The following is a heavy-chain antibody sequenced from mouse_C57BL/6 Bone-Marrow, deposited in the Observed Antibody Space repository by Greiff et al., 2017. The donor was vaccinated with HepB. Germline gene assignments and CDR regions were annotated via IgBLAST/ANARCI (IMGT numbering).Heavy chain of an antibody. V-gene: IGHV5-4*03. Sequence: EVKLVESGGGLVKPGGSLKLSCAASGFTFSSYAMSWVRQTPEKRLEWVATISDGGSYTYYPDNVKGRFTISRDNAKNNLYLQMSHLKSEDTAMYYCARGYYYGMRFDYWGQGTTLTVSS. CDR2: ISDGGSYT. D-gene: IGHD1-1*01. CDR3: ARGYYYGMRFDY. CDR1: GFTFSSYA. J-gene: IGHJ2*01.